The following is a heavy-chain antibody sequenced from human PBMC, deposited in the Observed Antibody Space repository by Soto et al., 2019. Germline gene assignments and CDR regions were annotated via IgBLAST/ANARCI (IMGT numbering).Heavy chain of an antibody. Sequence: EVQLVQSGAEVKKPGESLKISCKGSGYSFTSYWIGWVRQMPGKGLERMGIIYPGDSDTRYSPSFQGQVTISADKSISTAYLQWSSLKASDTAMYYCARRGYCSGGSCYSIDYWGQGTLVTVSS. D-gene: IGHD2-15*01. CDR2: IYPGDSDT. CDR3: ARRGYCSGGSCYSIDY. V-gene: IGHV5-51*03. CDR1: GYSFTSYW. J-gene: IGHJ4*02.